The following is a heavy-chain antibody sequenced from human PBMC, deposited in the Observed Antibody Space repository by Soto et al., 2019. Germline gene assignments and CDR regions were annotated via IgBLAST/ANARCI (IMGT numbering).Heavy chain of an antibody. CDR1: GFTFSSYA. D-gene: IGHD2-2*01. Sequence: VGSLILSCAASGFTFSSYAMSWVRQAPGKGLEWVSAISGSGGSTYYADSVKGRFTISRDNSKNTLYLQMNSLRAEDTAVYYCAKTEPFLVVRAPTIHYWGEGTRVTV. J-gene: IGHJ4*02. V-gene: IGHV3-23*01. CDR2: ISGSGGST. CDR3: AKTEPFLVVRAPTIHY.